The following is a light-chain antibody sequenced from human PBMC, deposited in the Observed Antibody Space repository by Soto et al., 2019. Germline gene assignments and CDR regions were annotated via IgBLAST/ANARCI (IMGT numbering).Light chain of an antibody. V-gene: IGKV3-15*01. CDR2: GAS. Sequence: EKVMTQSPATLSMSPGERATLSCRASQSVNNFLAWYQQKPGQAPRLLIYGASTRATGTPARFSGSGSGTEFTLTISSLQSEDFAVYYCQQYSNWPSWTFGQGTKVEVK. J-gene: IGKJ1*01. CDR3: QQYSNWPSWT. CDR1: QSVNNF.